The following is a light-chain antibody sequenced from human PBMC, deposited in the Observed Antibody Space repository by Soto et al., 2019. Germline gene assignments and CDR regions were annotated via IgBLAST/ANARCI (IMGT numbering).Light chain of an antibody. V-gene: IGLV2-14*03. CDR2: DVN. J-gene: IGLJ2*01. CDR1: SSDVGGYNY. CDR3: SSFTSTTPRLV. Sequence: QSVLTQAASVSGSPGQSITISCTGTSSDVGGYNYVSWYQHHPDKAPKLMIYDVNNRPSGVSNRFSGSKSGNTASLTISGLQAADEAAYYCSSFTSTTPRLVFGGGTKLTVL.